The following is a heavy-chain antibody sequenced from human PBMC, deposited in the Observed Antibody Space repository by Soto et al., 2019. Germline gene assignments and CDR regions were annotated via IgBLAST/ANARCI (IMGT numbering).Heavy chain of an antibody. V-gene: IGHV5-51*01. J-gene: IGHJ4*02. D-gene: IGHD3-22*01. CDR2: IYPGDSDT. Sequence: GESLKISCKGSGYNLTSHWIGWVRQMPGKGLECMGIIYPGDSDTRYSPSFQGQVTISVDKSISTAYLQWSSLKASDTAMYYCARLYRETYDSSGYQHFDYWGRGTLVTVSS. CDR3: ARLYRETYDSSGYQHFDY. CDR1: GYNLTSHW.